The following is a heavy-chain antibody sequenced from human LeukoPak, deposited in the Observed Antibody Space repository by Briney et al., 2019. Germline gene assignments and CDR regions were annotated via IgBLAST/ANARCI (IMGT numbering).Heavy chain of an antibody. D-gene: IGHD4-17*01. CDR3: ATAAFPTVTPIDY. CDR2: ISAYNGNT. Sequence: ASVKVSCKASVYTLTRYGISSVRPAPGQGREWMGWISAYNGNTNYAQKLQGRVTMTTDTSTSTAYMELRSLRSDDTAVYYCATAAFPTVTPIDYWGEGTLFTVSS. CDR1: VYTLTRYG. V-gene: IGHV1-18*01. J-gene: IGHJ4*02.